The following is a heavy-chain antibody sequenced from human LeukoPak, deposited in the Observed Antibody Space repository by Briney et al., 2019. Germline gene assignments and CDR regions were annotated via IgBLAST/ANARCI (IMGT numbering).Heavy chain of an antibody. V-gene: IGHV4-34*11. CDR2: IYYSGNT. D-gene: IGHD3-10*01. CDR1: GGSFSGYY. J-gene: IGHJ4*02. CDR3: ARGALLWFGDRMEYYFDY. Sequence: SETLSLTCAVYGGSFSGYYWSWIRQPPGKGLEWIGFIYYSGNTNYNPSLKSRVTISVDTSKNQFSLKLSSMTAADTAVYYCARGALLWFGDRMEYYFDYWGQGTLLTVSS.